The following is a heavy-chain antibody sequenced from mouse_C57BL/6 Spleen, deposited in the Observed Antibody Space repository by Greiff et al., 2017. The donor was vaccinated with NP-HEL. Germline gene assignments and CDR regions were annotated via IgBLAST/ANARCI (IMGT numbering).Heavy chain of an antibody. J-gene: IGHJ3*01. CDR3: ARALYYDYDGFAY. V-gene: IGHV5-4*03. Sequence: EVMLVESGGGLVKPGGSLKLSCAASGFTFSSYAMSWVRQTPEKRLEWVATISDGGSYTYYPDNVKGRFTISRDNAKNNLYLQMSHLKSEDTAMYYCARALYYDYDGFAYWGQGTLVTVSA. D-gene: IGHD2-4*01. CDR1: GFTFSSYA. CDR2: ISDGGSYT.